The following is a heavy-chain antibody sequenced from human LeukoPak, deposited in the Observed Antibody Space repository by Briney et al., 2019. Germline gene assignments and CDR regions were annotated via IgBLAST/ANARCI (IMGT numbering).Heavy chain of an antibody. Sequence: ASVKVSCKASGYTFTSYGISWVRQAPGQGLEWMGWISAYNGNTNYAQKLQGRVTMTTDTSTSTAYMELRSLRSDDTAVYYCARAGGLLWFGELFDYWGQGTLVTVSS. V-gene: IGHV1-18*01. CDR1: GYTFTSYG. J-gene: IGHJ4*02. D-gene: IGHD3-10*01. CDR3: ARAGGLLWFGELFDY. CDR2: ISAYNGNT.